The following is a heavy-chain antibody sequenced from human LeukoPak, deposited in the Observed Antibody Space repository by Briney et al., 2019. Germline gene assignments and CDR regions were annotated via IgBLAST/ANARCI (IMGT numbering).Heavy chain of an antibody. J-gene: IGHJ4*02. CDR1: GFTFSSYA. Sequence: GGSLRLSCAASGFTFSSYAIHWVRQAPGKGLEWVAVISYDGSNKYYADSVKGRFTISRDNSKNTLYLQMNSLRAEDTAVYYCAREGSYGSGNHPLDYWGQGTLVTVSS. CDR3: AREGSYGSGNHPLDY. V-gene: IGHV3-30-3*01. CDR2: ISYDGSNK. D-gene: IGHD3-10*01.